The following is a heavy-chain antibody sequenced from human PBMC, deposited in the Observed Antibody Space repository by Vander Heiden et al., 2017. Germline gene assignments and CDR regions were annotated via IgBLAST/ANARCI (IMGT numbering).Heavy chain of an antibody. CDR1: GFNSGDYA. CDR3: TRENYYDSSGFDY. V-gene: IGHV3-49*03. J-gene: IGHJ4*02. D-gene: IGHD3-22*01. Sequence: EVQLVESGGGLVQPGRSLRLSCTAFGFNSGDYAMCWFRQAPGKRLEWVGFIRSKAYGGTTEYAAAVKGRFTISRDDSKSIAYLQMNSLKTEDTAVYYCTRENYYDSSGFDYWGQGTLVTVSS. CDR2: IRSKAYGGTT.